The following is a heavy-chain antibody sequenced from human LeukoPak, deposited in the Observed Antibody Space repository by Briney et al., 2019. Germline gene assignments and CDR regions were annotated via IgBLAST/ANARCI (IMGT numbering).Heavy chain of an antibody. CDR2: ISSSSSYI. V-gene: IGHV3-21*01. CDR3: ASEGPDDAFDI. CDR1: GFTFSSYS. Sequence: GGSLRLSCAASGFTFSSYSMNWVRQAPGKGLEWVSSISSSSSYIYYADSVKGRFTISRDNAKNSLYLQMNSLRAGDTAVYYCASEGPDDAFDIWGQGTMVTVSS. J-gene: IGHJ3*02.